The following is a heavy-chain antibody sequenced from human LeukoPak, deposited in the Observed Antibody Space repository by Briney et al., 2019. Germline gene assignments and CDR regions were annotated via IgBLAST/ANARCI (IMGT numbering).Heavy chain of an antibody. CDR3: AKDASYSSSWRIYYYGMDV. J-gene: IGHJ6*02. CDR1: GFTFSSYA. D-gene: IGHD6-13*01. V-gene: IGHV3-23*01. CDR2: FRGSGGST. Sequence: GGSLKLSCAASGFTFSSYAMRWGRPGPGEGLGWVSAFRGSGGSTYYADSVKGRFTISRDNSKNTLYLQMNSLRAEDTAVYYCAKDASYSSSWRIYYYGMDVWGQGTTVTVSS.